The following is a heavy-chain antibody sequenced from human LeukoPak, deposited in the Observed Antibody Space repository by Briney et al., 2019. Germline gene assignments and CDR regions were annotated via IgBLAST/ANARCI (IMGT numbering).Heavy chain of an antibody. CDR2: ISSSSSYI. D-gene: IGHD5-12*01. CDR3: ARVGGYDPYYYYGMDV. CDR1: GFTFSSYS. Sequence: GGSLRLPCAASGFTFSSYSMNWVRQAPGKGLEWVSSISSSSSYIYYADSVKGRFTISRDNAKNSLYLQMNSLRAEDTAVYYCARVGGYDPYYYYGMDVWGQGTTVTVSS. J-gene: IGHJ6*02. V-gene: IGHV3-21*01.